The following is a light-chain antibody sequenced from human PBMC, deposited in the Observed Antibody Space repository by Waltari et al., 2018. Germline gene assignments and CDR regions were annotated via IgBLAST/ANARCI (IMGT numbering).Light chain of an antibody. J-gene: IGLJ1*01. CDR2: YDT. V-gene: IGLV3-21*04. CDR1: NIGSYS. CDR3: QVWHAAIDPGV. Sequence: SYVLTQPPSVSVAPGETARVTVGGHNIGSYSVTRYQQRPGQAPVLIIRYDTDRPSGIPERFSGSNSANTATLTISRVEAGDEANYYCQVWHAAIDPGVFGTGTEVTV.